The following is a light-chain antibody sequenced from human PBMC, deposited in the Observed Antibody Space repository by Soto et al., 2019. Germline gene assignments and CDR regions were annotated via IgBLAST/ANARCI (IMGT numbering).Light chain of an antibody. Sequence: QSVLTQPPSVSGAPGQRVTISGTGGSSNIGAGYDVHWYQHLPGRAPKLLIYGNTNRPSGVPDRFSGSKSGTSASLAITGLQAEDEADYYCLSFDSSLSVVFGGGTKLTVL. CDR2: GNT. J-gene: IGLJ2*01. V-gene: IGLV1-40*01. CDR3: LSFDSSLSVV. CDR1: SSNIGAGYD.